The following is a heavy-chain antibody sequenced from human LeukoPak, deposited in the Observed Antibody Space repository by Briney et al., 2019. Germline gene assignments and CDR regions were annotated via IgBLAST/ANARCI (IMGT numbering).Heavy chain of an antibody. V-gene: IGHV4-31*02. J-gene: IGHJ5*02. CDR1: GGTISGGGYY. CDR2: IYYRGST. Sequence: PSETLSLTCSVSGGTISGGGYYWSWIRQQPGKGLEWIGYIYYRGSTYYNPSLKSRVIMSVDTSKNQFSLKLSSVTAADTAVYYCARSYDYGDHSWFDPWGQGAPVTVSS. CDR3: ARSYDYGDHSWFDP. D-gene: IGHD4-17*01.